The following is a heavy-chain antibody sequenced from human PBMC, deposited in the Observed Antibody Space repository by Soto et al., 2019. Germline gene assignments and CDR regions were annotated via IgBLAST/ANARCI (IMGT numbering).Heavy chain of an antibody. J-gene: IGHJ4*02. CDR3: ASSFLTGYSFDY. V-gene: IGHV1-2*04. CDR2: INPNSGGT. CDR1: GYTFTGYY. Sequence: ASVKVSCKASGYTFTGYYMHWVRQAPGQGLEWMGWINPNSGGTNYAQKFQDWVTMTRDTSISTAYMELSRLRSDDTAVYFCASSFLTGYSFDYWGQGTLVTVSS. D-gene: IGHD3-9*01.